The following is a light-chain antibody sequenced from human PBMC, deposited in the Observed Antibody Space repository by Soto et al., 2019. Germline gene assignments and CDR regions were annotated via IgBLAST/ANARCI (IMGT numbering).Light chain of an antibody. CDR3: QQCGSSPIT. V-gene: IGKV3-20*01. Sequence: EIVLTQSPGTLSLSPGERATLSCRASQSVSSSYLAWYQQKPGQAPRLLIYGASSRATGIPDRFSGSGSGTDFTLTISRLEPEDFALYYCQQCGSSPITFGQGTRLE. CDR1: QSVSSSY. CDR2: GAS. J-gene: IGKJ5*01.